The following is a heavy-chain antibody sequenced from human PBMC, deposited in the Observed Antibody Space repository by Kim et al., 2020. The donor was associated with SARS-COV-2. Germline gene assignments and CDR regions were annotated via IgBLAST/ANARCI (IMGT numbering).Heavy chain of an antibody. J-gene: IGHJ6*02. V-gene: IGHV1-8*01. Sequence: QKFQGRVTLTRNTSISTAYMELSSLRSEDTAVYYCAVPAATGYYYYGMDVWGQGTTVTVSS. CDR3: AVPAATGYYYYGMDV. D-gene: IGHD2-2*01.